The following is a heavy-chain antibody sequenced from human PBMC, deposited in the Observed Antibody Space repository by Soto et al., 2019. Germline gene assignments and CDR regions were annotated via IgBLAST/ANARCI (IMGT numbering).Heavy chain of an antibody. Sequence: PGGSLRLSCAASGSISTTTPLSWVRQAPGKGLEWVSTISGRGTNTYYADSVKGRFIISRDNLKNTVNLQMNGLGVEDTAIYYCATCFRYFDNWGQGTRVTVSS. V-gene: IGHV3-23*01. CDR2: ISGRGTNT. CDR1: GSISTTTP. J-gene: IGHJ4*02. CDR3: ATCFRYFDN. D-gene: IGHD2-15*01.